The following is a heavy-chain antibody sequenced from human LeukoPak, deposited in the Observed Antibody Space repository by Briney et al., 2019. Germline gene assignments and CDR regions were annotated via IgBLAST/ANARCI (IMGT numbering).Heavy chain of an antibody. CDR3: AIELRXDGNNVKSY. CDR2: IYYSGST. CDR1: GGSISSSSYY. Sequence: PSETLSLTCTVSGGSISSSSYYWGWIRQPPGRGLEWIGSIYYSGSTYYNPSLTSRVTMSIGTSKNQFSLKLSSVTAADTAVYYCAIELRXDGNNVKSYWGQGTLVTVX. V-gene: IGHV4-39*01. D-gene: IGHD5-24*01. J-gene: IGHJ4*02.